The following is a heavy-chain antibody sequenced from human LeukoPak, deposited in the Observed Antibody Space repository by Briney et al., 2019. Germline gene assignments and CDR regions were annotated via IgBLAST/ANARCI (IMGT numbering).Heavy chain of an antibody. J-gene: IGHJ4*02. Sequence: KPSETLSLTCTVSGGSISSTSYYWGWIRQPPGKGLEWIGNIYYSGSTYYNPSLKSRVTISLDTSKNQFSLKLNSVTAADTAVYYCARDPQDDNTFFDYWGQGTLVTVSS. CDR2: IYYSGST. CDR1: GGSISSTSYY. CDR3: ARDPQDDNTFFDY. V-gene: IGHV4-39*07. D-gene: IGHD2/OR15-2a*01.